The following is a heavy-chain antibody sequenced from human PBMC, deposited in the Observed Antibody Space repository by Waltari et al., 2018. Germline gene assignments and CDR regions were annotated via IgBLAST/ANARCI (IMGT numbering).Heavy chain of an antibody. J-gene: IGHJ4*02. CDR3: ARSYYDSSGPSLYYFDY. V-gene: IGHV4-34*01. D-gene: IGHD3-22*01. Sequence: QVQLQQWGAGLLKPSETLSLTCAVYGGSFSGYYWSWIRQPPGKGLEGMGEINHSGSTNYHPSLKSRVTISVDTSKNQFSLKLSSVTAADTAVYYCARSYYDSSGPSLYYFDYWGQGTLVTVSS. CDR1: GGSFSGYY. CDR2: INHSGST.